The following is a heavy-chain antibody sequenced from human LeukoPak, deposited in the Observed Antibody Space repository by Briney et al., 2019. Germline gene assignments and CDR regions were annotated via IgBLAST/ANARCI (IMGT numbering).Heavy chain of an antibody. V-gene: IGHV4-4*02. CDR3: AILYYDAFDI. D-gene: IGHD3-22*01. CDR2: IYHSRST. CDR1: GDSISSSNW. J-gene: IGHJ3*02. Sequence: SGTLSLTCAVSGDSISSSNWWRWARQPPGKGLEWIGEIYHSRSTNYNPSLKSRVTISVDKSKNHCSLKLSSVTAADTAVYYCAILYYDAFDIWGQGTMVTVSS.